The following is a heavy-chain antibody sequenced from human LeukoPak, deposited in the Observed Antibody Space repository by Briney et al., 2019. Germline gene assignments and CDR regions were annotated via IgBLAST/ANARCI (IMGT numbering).Heavy chain of an antibody. CDR3: VVSYLYAFDI. CDR2: ISSSGSTI. D-gene: IGHD5-18*01. CDR1: GFTFSSYE. J-gene: IGHJ3*02. Sequence: QTGGSLRLSCAASGFTFSSYEMNWVRQAPGKGLEWVSYISSSGSTIYYADSVKGRFTISRDNYKNTLNLQMSSLRAEDTAVYYCVVSYLYAFDIWGQGTMVTVSS. V-gene: IGHV3-48*03.